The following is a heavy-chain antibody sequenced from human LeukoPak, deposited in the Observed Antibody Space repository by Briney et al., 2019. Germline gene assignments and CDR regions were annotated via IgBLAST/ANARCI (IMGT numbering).Heavy chain of an antibody. D-gene: IGHD3-10*01. V-gene: IGHV4-59*01. Sequence: SETLSLTCTVSGGSISSYYWSWIRQPPGKGLEWIGYIYYSGSTNYNPSLKSRVTISVDTSKNQFSLKLSYVTAADTAVYFCARGCYYGSGSTWFDPWGQGTLVT. J-gene: IGHJ5*02. CDR3: ARGCYYGSGSTWFDP. CDR1: GGSISSYY. CDR2: IYYSGST.